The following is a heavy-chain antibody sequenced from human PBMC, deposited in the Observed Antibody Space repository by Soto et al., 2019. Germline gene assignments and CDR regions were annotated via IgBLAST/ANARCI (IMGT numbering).Heavy chain of an antibody. CDR1: GYTFTSYG. V-gene: IGHV1-18*01. J-gene: IGHJ5*02. D-gene: IGHD3-10*01. CDR3: ARSGSYYPARNWFGP. CDR2: ISGFNDDT. Sequence: QVQLVQSGAEMKNPGASVKVSCKASGYTFTSYGISWVRQAPGQGLEWMGWISGFNDDTNHAQKLQGRVTMTKDTSTSTAYMELRSLKFDGTAVYYCARSGSYYPARNWFGPWGQGTLVTVSS.